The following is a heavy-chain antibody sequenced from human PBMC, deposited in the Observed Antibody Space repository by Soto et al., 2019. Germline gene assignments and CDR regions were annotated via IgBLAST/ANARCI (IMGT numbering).Heavy chain of an antibody. CDR1: GGSISSSSYY. Sequence: SETLSLTCTVSGGSISSSSYYWGWIRQPPGKGLEWIGSIYYSGSTYYNPSLKSRVTISVDTSKNQFSLKLSSVTAADTAVYYCARHGDYSNYFDYWGQGTLVTVSS. J-gene: IGHJ4*02. D-gene: IGHD4-4*01. V-gene: IGHV4-39*01. CDR2: IYYSGST. CDR3: ARHGDYSNYFDY.